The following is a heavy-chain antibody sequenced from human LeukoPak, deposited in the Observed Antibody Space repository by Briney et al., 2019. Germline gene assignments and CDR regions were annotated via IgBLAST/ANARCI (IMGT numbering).Heavy chain of an antibody. CDR1: GFSFSSYG. Sequence: GGSLRLSCATSGFSFSSYGMSWVRQAPGKGLEWVSSISGLSGRTYYADSVKGRVTISRDNSKNALSLQMNGLRAEDTAVYFCARNGASSGRPYHLDYWGQGTLVTVSS. CDR3: ARNGASSGRPYHLDY. V-gene: IGHV3-23*01. CDR2: ISGLSGRT. D-gene: IGHD6-19*01. J-gene: IGHJ4*02.